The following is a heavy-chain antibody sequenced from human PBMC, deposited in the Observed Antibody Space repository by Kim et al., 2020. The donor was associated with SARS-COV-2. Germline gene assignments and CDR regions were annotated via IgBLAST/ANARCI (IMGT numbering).Heavy chain of an antibody. V-gene: IGHV4-59*09. D-gene: IGHD4-17*01. J-gene: IGHJ4*02. CDR3: ARGRYGVY. CDR2: SGST. Sequence: SGSTNSNPSLKSRVTISVDTSKNQFSLKLSSVTAADTAVYYCARGRYGVYWGQGILVTVSS.